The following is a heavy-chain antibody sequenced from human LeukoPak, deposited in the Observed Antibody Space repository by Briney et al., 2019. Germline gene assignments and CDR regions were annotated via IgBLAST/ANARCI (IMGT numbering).Heavy chain of an antibody. V-gene: IGHV1-18*01. CDR1: GYTFTRYG. Sequence: AAVKVSCKDSGYTFTRYGISWLRQAPAQGLEWMGWISPYNGSTNYEQKLQGRVTMTTDTSTRTAYLELRSLRSDDTAVYYCARLVVVSAYGNYYWGQGILVTVSS. D-gene: IGHD3-22*01. J-gene: IGHJ4*02. CDR3: ARLVVVSAYGNYY. CDR2: ISPYNGST.